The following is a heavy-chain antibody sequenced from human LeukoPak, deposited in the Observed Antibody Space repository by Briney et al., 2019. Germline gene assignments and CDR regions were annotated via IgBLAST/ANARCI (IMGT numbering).Heavy chain of an antibody. V-gene: IGHV5-51*01. Sequence: GESLKISCKGSGYSFTSYWIGWVRQMPGKGLEWMEIIYPGDSDTRYSPSFQGQVTISADKSISTAYLQWSSLKASDTAMYYCARLLYDFWSGYPKYYFDYWGQGTLVTVSS. CDR3: ARLLYDFWSGYPKYYFDY. CDR2: IYPGDSDT. D-gene: IGHD3-3*01. J-gene: IGHJ4*02. CDR1: GYSFTSYW.